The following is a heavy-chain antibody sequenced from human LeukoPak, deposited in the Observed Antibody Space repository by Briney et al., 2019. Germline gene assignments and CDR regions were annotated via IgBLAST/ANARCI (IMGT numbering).Heavy chain of an antibody. CDR2: INPDGRDT. D-gene: IGHD2-21*02. J-gene: IGHJ1*01. CDR3: TSWGDTTAEYFQR. CDR1: GFTFSSYS. V-gene: IGHV3-7*01. Sequence: GGSLRLSCAASGFTFSSYSMNWVRQAPGKGLEWVAHINPDGRDTYYVDSVKGRFTISRDNAENSMYLQMDSLRVEDTAVYYCTSWGDTTAEYFQRWGQGTLVTVSS.